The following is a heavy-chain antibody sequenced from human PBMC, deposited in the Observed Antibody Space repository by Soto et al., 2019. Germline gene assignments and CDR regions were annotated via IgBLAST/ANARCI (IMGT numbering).Heavy chain of an antibody. CDR2: IIPIFGTA. V-gene: IGHV1-69*13. J-gene: IGHJ5*02. CDR1: GYTFTSYG. Sequence: ASVKVSCKASGYTFTSYGISWVRQAPGQGLEWMGGIIPIFGTANYAQKFQGRVTITADESTSTAYMELSSLRSEDTAVYYCARDAVTALVPAAMPTNWFDPWGQGTLVTVSS. CDR3: ARDAVTALVPAAMPTNWFDP. D-gene: IGHD2-2*01.